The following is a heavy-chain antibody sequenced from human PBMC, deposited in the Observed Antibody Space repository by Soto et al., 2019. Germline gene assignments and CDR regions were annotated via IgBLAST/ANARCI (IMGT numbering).Heavy chain of an antibody. D-gene: IGHD3-10*01. CDR3: ARDEGIRGFDS. Sequence: QVQLVQSGDEVKKSGASVKVSCKTSGYTFTNYGISWVRQAPGQGLEWMGWISGYNGLTAYAQKVQGRVTMTIDTPTRTVFMELTGLRSNDTAVYYCARDEGIRGFDSWGQGTLVTGSS. CDR1: GYTFTNYG. J-gene: IGHJ4*02. CDR2: ISGYNGLT. V-gene: IGHV1-18*04.